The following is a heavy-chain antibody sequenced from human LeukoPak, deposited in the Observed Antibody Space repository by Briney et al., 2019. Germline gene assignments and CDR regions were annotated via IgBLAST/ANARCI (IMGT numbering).Heavy chain of an antibody. J-gene: IGHJ3*02. Sequence: GESLQISCKGSGYSFTSYWIGWVRQMPGKGLEWMGIIYPGDSDTRYSPSFQGQVTISADKSISTAYQQWSSLKASDTAMYYCARPNLPLGYDASDIWGQGTMVTVSS. CDR2: IYPGDSDT. CDR3: ARPNLPLGYDASDI. D-gene: IGHD7-27*01. CDR1: GYSFTSYW. V-gene: IGHV5-51*01.